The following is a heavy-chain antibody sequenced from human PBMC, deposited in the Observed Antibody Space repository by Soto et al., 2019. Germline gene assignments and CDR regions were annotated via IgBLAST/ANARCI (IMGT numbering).Heavy chain of an antibody. CDR1: GFTFSSYG. CDR3: ARASSSSAPFFDY. Sequence: GGSLRLSCAASGFTFSSYGMHWVRQAPGKGLEWVAVIWYDGSNKYYADSVKGRFTISRDNSKNTLYLQMNSLRAEDTAVYYCARASSSSAPFFDYWGQGTLVTVSS. V-gene: IGHV3-33*01. CDR2: IWYDGSNK. J-gene: IGHJ4*02. D-gene: IGHD6-6*01.